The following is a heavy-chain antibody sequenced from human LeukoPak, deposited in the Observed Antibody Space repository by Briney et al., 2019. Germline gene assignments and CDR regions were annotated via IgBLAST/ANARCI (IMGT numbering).Heavy chain of an antibody. CDR1: GFTFDDYT. D-gene: IGHD6-25*01. Sequence: PGRPLRLSCAASGFTFDDYTMHWVCQAPGKGLEWVSLISWDGGSTYYADSVKGRFTISRDNSKNSLYLQMNSLRTEDTALYYCAKDGVAATPFDYWGQGTLVTVSS. CDR2: ISWDGGST. CDR3: AKDGVAATPFDY. V-gene: IGHV3-43*01. J-gene: IGHJ4*02.